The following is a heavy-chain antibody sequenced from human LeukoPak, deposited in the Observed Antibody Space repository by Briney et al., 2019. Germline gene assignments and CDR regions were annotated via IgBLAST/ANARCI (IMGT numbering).Heavy chain of an antibody. J-gene: IGHJ5*02. CDR1: GGSFSGYS. V-gene: IGHV4-34*01. Sequence: NPSETLSLTCAVYGGSFSGYSWSWIRQPPGQGLEWIGEINHSGSTNYNPSLKSRVTISVDTSKNQCSLKLSSVTAADTAVYYCAREGAGYCSSTSCYFSATLRRRWFDPWGQGTLVTVSS. CDR2: INHSGST. CDR3: AREGAGYCSSTSCYFSATLRRRWFDP. D-gene: IGHD2-2*01.